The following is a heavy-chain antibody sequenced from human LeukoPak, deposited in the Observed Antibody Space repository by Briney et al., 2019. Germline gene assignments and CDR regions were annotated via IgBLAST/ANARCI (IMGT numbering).Heavy chain of an antibody. CDR3: ARCGEAFDYFDWLESRYYYYYYYMDV. Sequence: ASVKVSCKASGYTFTRYYIHWLRQAPGQGLEWMGIINPSGGSTGDAQRFQGRVTMTRDMSTSTVYMELSSLRSEDTAVYYCARCGEAFDYFDWLESRYYYYYYYMDVWGKGTTVTVSS. CDR1: GYTFTRYY. J-gene: IGHJ6*03. D-gene: IGHD3-9*01. V-gene: IGHV1-46*01. CDR2: INPSGGST.